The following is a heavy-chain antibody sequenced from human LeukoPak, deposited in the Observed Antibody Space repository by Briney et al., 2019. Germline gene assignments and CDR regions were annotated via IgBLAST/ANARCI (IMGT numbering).Heavy chain of an antibody. D-gene: IGHD3-22*01. CDR3: ARYYYDSSGYYPFDI. CDR2: INSDGSST. CDR1: GFTFSSYW. V-gene: IGHV3-74*01. Sequence: GGSLRLSCAASGFTFSSYWMHWVRQAPGKGLVWVSRINSDGSSTSYADFVKGRFTISRDNAKNTLYLQMNSLRAGDTAVYYCARYYYDSSGYYPFDIWGQGTMVTVSS. J-gene: IGHJ3*02.